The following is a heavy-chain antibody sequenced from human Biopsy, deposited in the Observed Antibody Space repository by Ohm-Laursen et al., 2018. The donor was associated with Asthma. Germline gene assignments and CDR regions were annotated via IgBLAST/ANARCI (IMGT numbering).Heavy chain of an antibody. D-gene: IGHD4-17*01. CDR2: QDHEEGGT. Sequence: ASVKVSCTVSGYSLTDLSMHWVRQAPGQGLEWMGGQDHEEGGTVNARRFQGRVTMTEDTSTDTAYMELSSLSSDDPAVYYCATDFPKDYVRYNFQFWGQGTLVTVSS. J-gene: IGHJ4*02. V-gene: IGHV1-24*01. CDR3: ATDFPKDYVRYNFQF. CDR1: GYSLTDLS.